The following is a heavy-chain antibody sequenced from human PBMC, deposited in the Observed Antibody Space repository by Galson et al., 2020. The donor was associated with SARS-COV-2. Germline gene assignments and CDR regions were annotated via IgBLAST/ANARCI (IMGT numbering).Heavy chain of an antibody. V-gene: IGHV4-34*01. Sequence: SETLSLTCDVYGGSFNGYCWSWISQPPGKGMEWIGEINHSGTTNHNPSLKSRITMSVDMSKNQFSLRLSSVTAADTAVYYCARAPDVDILTGDYADGFDFWGQGTMVTVSS. D-gene: IGHD3-9*01. CDR3: ARAPDVDILTGDYADGFDF. CDR2: INHSGTT. CDR1: GGSFNGYC. J-gene: IGHJ3*01.